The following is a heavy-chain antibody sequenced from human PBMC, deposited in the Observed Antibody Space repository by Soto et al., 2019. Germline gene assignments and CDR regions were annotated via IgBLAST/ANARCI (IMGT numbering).Heavy chain of an antibody. Sequence: ASVKVSCKASGDAFTSSDINWVRQASGQGLDWMGWIRAYNGNTNYAQKLQDRVPMTTDTSTSTAYMELRSLRSEDTAVYYCEREGVLRYVDWLLQLGHYFDDWGQGTLVTVSS. CDR3: EREGVLRYVDWLLQLGHYFDD. CDR2: IRAYNGNT. CDR1: GDAFTSSD. D-gene: IGHD3-9*01. J-gene: IGHJ4*02. V-gene: IGHV1-18*01.